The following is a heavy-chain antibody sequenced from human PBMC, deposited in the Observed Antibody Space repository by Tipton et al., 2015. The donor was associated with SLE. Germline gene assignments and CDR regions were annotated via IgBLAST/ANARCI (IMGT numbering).Heavy chain of an antibody. CDR1: GGSISSHY. Sequence: TLSLTCTVSGGSISSHYWSWIRQPPGKGLEWIGYIYYSGSTNYNPSLKSRVTIPVDTSKNQLSLKLSSVTAADTAVYYCAREGDSGYVSNWFDPWGQGTLVTVPS. J-gene: IGHJ5*02. D-gene: IGHD5-12*01. V-gene: IGHV4-59*11. CDR2: IYYSGST. CDR3: AREGDSGYVSNWFDP.